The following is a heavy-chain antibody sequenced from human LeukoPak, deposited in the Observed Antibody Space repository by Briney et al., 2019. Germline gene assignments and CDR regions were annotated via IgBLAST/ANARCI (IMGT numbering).Heavy chain of an antibody. V-gene: IGHV4-34*01. CDR3: ARGRRYSGSYPYYFDY. CDR1: GGSFSGYY. Sequence: SETLSLTCAVYGGSFSGYYWSWIRQPPGKGLEWIGEINHSGSTNYNPSLQSRVTISVDTSKNQFSLKVSSVTAADTAVYYCARGRRYSGSYPYYFDYWGQGTLVTVSS. CDR2: INHSGST. J-gene: IGHJ4*02. D-gene: IGHD1-26*01.